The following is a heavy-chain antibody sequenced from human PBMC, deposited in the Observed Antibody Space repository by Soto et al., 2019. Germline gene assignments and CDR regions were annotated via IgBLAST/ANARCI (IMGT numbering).Heavy chain of an antibody. CDR1: GYSISSGNY. J-gene: IGHJ6*02. Sequence: PSETLSLTCAVSGYSISSGNYWAWIRQPPGRGLEWIGSLYHIGSTRYNTSLKSRVTISVDTSKNHFSLELSSVTAADTAIYYCRSSTSCYDESCVDVWGQGTMVTVS. D-gene: IGHD2-2*01. V-gene: IGHV4-38-2*01. CDR2: LYHIGST. CDR3: RSSTSCYDESCVDV.